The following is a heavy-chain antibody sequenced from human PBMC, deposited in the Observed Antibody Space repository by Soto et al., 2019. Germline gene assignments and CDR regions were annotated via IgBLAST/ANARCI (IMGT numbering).Heavy chain of an antibody. CDR3: AKVVVAATRHTDFDS. D-gene: IGHD2-15*01. CDR1: GISINSNNYY. Sequence: ETLSLSYTVTGISINSNNYYCAFILQPPGKGLAWIASIYYDGSTYYNSSLKSRVSISVDTSKNHFSLKLSSATAADTAVYYCAKVVVAATRHTDFDSWGQGTLVTVSS. CDR2: IYYDGST. J-gene: IGHJ4*02. V-gene: IGHV4-39*02.